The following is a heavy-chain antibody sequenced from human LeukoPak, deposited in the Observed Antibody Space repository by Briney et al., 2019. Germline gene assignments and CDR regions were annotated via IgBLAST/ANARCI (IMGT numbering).Heavy chain of an antibody. V-gene: IGHV4-4*02. Sequence: SETLSLTCAVSGGSISSSNWWSWVRQPPGKGLEWIGEIYHSGSTNYNPSLKSRVTISVDKSKNQFSLKLSSVTAADTAVYYCGRVLSRDWNYVNDWGQGTLVTVSS. J-gene: IGHJ4*02. CDR2: IYHSGST. D-gene: IGHD1-7*01. CDR3: GRVLSRDWNYVND. CDR1: GGSISSSNW.